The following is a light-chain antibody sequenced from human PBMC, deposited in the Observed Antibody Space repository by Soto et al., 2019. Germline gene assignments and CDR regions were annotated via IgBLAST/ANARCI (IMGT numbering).Light chain of an antibody. CDR1: QSISSW. CDR2: RAS. J-gene: IGKJ2*01. V-gene: IGKV1-5*03. Sequence: DIQMTQSPSTLSTSVGDRVTITCRASQSISSWLAWYQQKPGKAPKVLIYRASSLESGVPSRFSGSGSGTEFTLTISSLQPDDFATYYCQQYYSYPYTFGQGTNLEIK. CDR3: QQYYSYPYT.